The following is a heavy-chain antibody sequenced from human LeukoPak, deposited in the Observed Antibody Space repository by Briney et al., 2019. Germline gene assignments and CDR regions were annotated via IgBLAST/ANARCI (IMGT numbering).Heavy chain of an antibody. CDR3: ARDSRDDAFDI. CDR2: ISVSSSYI. D-gene: IGHD5-24*01. V-gene: IGHV3-21*01. Sequence: PGGSLRLSCAASGFTFSTYRMNWVRQAPGKGLEWVSSISVSSSYIYYADSVKGRFTISRDNSKNTLYLQMNSLRAEDTAVYYCARDSRDDAFDIWGQGTMVTVSS. J-gene: IGHJ3*02. CDR1: GFTFSTYR.